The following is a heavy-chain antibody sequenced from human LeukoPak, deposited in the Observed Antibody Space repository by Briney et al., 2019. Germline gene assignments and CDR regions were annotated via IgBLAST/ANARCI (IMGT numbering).Heavy chain of an antibody. CDR2: ISSSSSYI. J-gene: IGHJ5*02. CDR3: AKGTYSSGWYRYNWFDP. V-gene: IGHV3-21*04. Sequence: GSLRLSCAASGFTFSSYSMNWVRQAPGKGLEWVSSISSSSSYIYYADSVKGRFTISRDNAKNSLYLQMNSLRAEDTAVYYCAKGTYSSGWYRYNWFDPWGQGTLVTVSS. D-gene: IGHD6-19*01. CDR1: GFTFSSYS.